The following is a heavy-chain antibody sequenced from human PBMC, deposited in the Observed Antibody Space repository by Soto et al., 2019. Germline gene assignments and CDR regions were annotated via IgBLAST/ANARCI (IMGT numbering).Heavy chain of an antibody. CDR1: GGSISSGGYS. D-gene: IGHD3-10*01. CDR2: IYHSGST. Sequence: SETLSLTCAVSGGSISSGGYSWSWIRQPPGKGLEWIGYIYHSGSTYYNPSLKSRVTISVDRSKNQFSLKLSSVTAADTAVYYCARALITKVDYWGQRTPVTVSS. V-gene: IGHV4-30-2*01. CDR3: ARALITKVDY. J-gene: IGHJ4*02.